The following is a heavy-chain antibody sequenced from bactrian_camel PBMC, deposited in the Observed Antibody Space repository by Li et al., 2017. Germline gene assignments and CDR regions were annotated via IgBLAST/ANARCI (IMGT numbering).Heavy chain of an antibody. CDR1: GYIYSSSC. V-gene: IGHV3-3*01. D-gene: IGHD2*01. Sequence: HVQLVESGGGSAQAGGSLILSCAASGYIYSSSCLGWFRQAPGKEREGIASISRSSFRIQYSDSAKGRFTISHDSTENTLYLQMETLKPEDTAMYYCAARFSGDYYYTSLQHSDYRYWGQGTQVTVS. CDR3: AARFSGDYYYTSLQHSDYRY. J-gene: IGHJ4*01. CDR2: ISRSSFRI.